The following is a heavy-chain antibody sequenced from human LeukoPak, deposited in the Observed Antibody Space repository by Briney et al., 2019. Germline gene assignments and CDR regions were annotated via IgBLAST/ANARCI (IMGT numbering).Heavy chain of an antibody. CDR3: ANYYDSSGVFDY. V-gene: IGHV4-31*03. J-gene: IGHJ4*02. D-gene: IGHD3-22*01. CDR1: GGSISSGGYY. Sequence: SQTLSLTCTVSGGSISSGGYYWSWIRQHPGKGLEWIGYIYYSGSTYYNPSLKSRVTISVDTSKNQFSLKLGSVTAADTAVYYCANYYDSSGVFDYWGQGTLVTVSS. CDR2: IYYSGST.